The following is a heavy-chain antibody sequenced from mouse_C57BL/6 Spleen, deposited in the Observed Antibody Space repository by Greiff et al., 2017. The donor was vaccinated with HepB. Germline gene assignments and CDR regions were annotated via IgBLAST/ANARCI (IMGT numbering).Heavy chain of an antibody. CDR2: INPNYGTT. CDR1: GYSFTDYN. D-gene: IGHD2-5*01. V-gene: IGHV1-39*01. Sequence: LVESGPELVKPGASVKISCKASGYSFTDYNMNWVKQSNGKSLEWIGVINPNYGTTSYNQKFKGKATLTVDQSSSTAYMQLNSLTSEDSAVYYCARSKISNGGYYFDYWGQGTTLTVSS. CDR3: ARSKISNGGYYFDY. J-gene: IGHJ2*01.